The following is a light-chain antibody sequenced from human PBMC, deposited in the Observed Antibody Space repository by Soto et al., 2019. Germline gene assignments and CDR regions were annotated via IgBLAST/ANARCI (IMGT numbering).Light chain of an antibody. CDR3: QQRSNWRT. V-gene: IGKV3D-11*01. Sequence: EVVMTQSPATLSVSPGEGVTLSCRASQGIGDTLAWYQHKPGQTPRLLIYDASNRASGIPARFSGSGSGTDFTLTISSLEPEDSAVYYCQQRSNWRTFGQGTKVDIK. J-gene: IGKJ1*01. CDR1: QGIGDT. CDR2: DAS.